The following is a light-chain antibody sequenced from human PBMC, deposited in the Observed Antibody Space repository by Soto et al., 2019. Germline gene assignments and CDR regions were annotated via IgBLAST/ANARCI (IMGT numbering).Light chain of an antibody. V-gene: IGKV1-39*02. CDR3: QQYGHYLWT. J-gene: IGKJ1*01. Sequence: IQMNQSPSFLAASYGDRATILCRASQSVSDFLHWYQQKPGRAPKLLIYSASKLESGVPSRFGGSGSGTNFTLTISSLQPEDYAVYYCQQYGHYLWTVGQGTKLYIK. CDR1: QSVSDF. CDR2: SAS.